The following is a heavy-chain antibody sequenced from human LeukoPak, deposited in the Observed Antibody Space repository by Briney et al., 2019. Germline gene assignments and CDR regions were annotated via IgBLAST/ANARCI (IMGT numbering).Heavy chain of an antibody. J-gene: IGHJ4*02. D-gene: IGHD6-13*01. CDR1: GGSISNGGYY. V-gene: IGHV4-31*03. CDR2: IHDGGAT. Sequence: SQTLSLTCTVSGGSISNGGYYWTWIRQHPGKGLEWIGYIHDGGATYYDPSLKSRVTISLDTSKNQFSLNLTSVTAADTALYYCATRPGIAAAGLFYWGQGTLVTVSS. CDR3: ATRPGIAAAGLFY.